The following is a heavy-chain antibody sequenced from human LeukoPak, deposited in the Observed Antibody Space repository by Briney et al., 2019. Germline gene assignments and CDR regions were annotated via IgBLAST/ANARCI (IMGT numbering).Heavy chain of an antibody. CDR1: GYTFTGYY. Sequence: ASVKVSGKTSGYTFTGYYMHWVRQAPGQGLEWMGWINPNSGGTNYAPKFQGRVTMTRDTSISTDYMELSSLRSDDTAVYYCARLYSSTEVIDSWGQGTLVTVSS. D-gene: IGHD6-13*01. V-gene: IGHV1-2*02. J-gene: IGHJ4*02. CDR3: ARLYSSTEVIDS. CDR2: INPNSGGT.